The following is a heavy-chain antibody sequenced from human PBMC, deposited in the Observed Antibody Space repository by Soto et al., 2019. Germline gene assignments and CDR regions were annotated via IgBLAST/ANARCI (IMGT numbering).Heavy chain of an antibody. J-gene: IGHJ4*02. V-gene: IGHV3-15*01. CDR2: IKSKTDGGTT. CDR3: TTEPPYYGSGSPKNPLDY. D-gene: IGHD3-10*01. Sequence: GGSLRLSCSASGFTFSSYAMHWVRQAPGKGLEWVGRIKSKTDGGTTDYAAPVKGRFTISRDDSKNTLYLQMNSLKTEDTAVYYCTTEPPYYGSGSPKNPLDYWGQGTLVTVSS. CDR1: GFTFSSYA.